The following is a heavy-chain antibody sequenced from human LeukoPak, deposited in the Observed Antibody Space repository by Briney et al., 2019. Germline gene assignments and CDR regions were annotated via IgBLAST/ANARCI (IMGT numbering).Heavy chain of an antibody. CDR2: IFHRGST. CDR3: TRDLGSHPGF. J-gene: IGHJ4*02. D-gene: IGHD6-13*01. CDR1: GDPMNNEC. Sequence: SETLSLTCVVFGDPMNNECWSWVRQPPGKGLEWSVEIFHRGSTNYNPSLKSRVTMSVATSTKQFSLTLTSVTAADTAVYYCTRDLGSHPGFWGQGTLVTVSS. V-gene: IGHV4-4*02.